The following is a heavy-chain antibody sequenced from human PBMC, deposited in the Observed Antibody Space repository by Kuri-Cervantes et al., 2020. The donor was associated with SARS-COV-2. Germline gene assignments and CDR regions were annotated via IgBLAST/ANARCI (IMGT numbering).Heavy chain of an antibody. CDR3: ATTYCGGDCSFDY. V-gene: IGHV4-39*07. Sequence: SETLSLTCTVSGGSISSSSYYWGWIRQPPGKGLEWIGSIYHSGSTYYNPSLKSRVTISVDTSRNQFSLRLTSVTAADTATYYCATTYCGGDCSFDYWGQGTLVTVSS. CDR1: GGSISSSSYY. CDR2: IYHSGST. J-gene: IGHJ4*02. D-gene: IGHD2-21*01.